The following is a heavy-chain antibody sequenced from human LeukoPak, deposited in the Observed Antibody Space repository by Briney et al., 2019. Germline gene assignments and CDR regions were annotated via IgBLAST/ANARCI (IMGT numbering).Heavy chain of an antibody. CDR1: GFTFSSYA. CDR3: AKAANYDILTGYYLDY. V-gene: IGHV3-30*04. D-gene: IGHD3-9*01. CDR2: ISYDGSNE. Sequence: GRSLRLSCAASGFTFSSYAMHWVRQAPGKGLEWVAVISYDGSNEYYADSVKGRFTISRDNSKNTLYLQMNNLRAEDTAIYYCAKAANYDILTGYYLDYWGQGTLVTVSS. J-gene: IGHJ4*02.